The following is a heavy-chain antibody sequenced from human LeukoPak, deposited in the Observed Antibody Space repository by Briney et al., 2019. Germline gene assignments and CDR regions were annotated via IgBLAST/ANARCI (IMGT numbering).Heavy chain of an antibody. D-gene: IGHD5-24*01. CDR2: ISSSAGTM. Sequence: GGSLRLSCAASGFTFSTYEINWVRQAPGKGLEWVSYISSSAGTMYYADSVTGRFTVSRDNAKNSLYLQLNSLRAEDTAVYYCVREGGYNHFDYWGQGTLVTVSS. CDR1: GFTFSTYE. J-gene: IGHJ4*02. CDR3: VREGGYNHFDY. V-gene: IGHV3-48*03.